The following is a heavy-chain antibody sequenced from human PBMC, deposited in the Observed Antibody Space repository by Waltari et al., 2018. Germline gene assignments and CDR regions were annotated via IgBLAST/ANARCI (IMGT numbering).Heavy chain of an antibody. CDR1: GFTFSSYW. V-gene: IGHV3-74*01. Sequence: EVQLVESGGGLVQPGGSLRLSCAASGFTFSSYWMHWVRQAPGKGLVWVSRINSDGSSTSYADSVKCLFTISRDNAKNTLYLQMNSLRAEDTAVYYCARAAGSSSWYVGDFDYWGQGTLVTVSS. CDR2: INSDGSST. D-gene: IGHD6-13*01. CDR3: ARAAGSSSWYVGDFDY. J-gene: IGHJ4*02.